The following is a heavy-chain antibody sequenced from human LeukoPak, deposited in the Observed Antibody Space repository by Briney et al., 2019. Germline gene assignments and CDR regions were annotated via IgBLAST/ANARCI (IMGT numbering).Heavy chain of an antibody. CDR3: AKTPGGGSYHLDY. D-gene: IGHD1-26*01. CDR2: IYYSGST. Sequence: PSETLSLTCTVSGGSISSGGYYWSWIRQHPGKGLEWIGYIYYSGSTYYDPSLKSRVTMSVDTSKNQFSLKLSSVTAADTAVYYCAKTPGGGSYHLDYWGQGTLVTVSS. V-gene: IGHV4-31*03. J-gene: IGHJ4*02. CDR1: GGSISSGGYY.